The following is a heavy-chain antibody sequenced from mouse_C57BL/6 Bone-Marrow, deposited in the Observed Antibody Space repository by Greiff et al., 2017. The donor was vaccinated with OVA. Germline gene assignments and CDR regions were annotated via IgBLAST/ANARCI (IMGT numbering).Heavy chain of an antibody. J-gene: IGHJ2*01. CDR1: GFTFSSYA. CDR3: ARPAKWALDY. Sequence: EVKLVESGGGLVKPGGSLKLSCAASGFTFSSYAMSWVRQTPEKRLEWVATISDGGSYTYYPDNVKGRFTISRDNAKNNLYLQMRQLKSEDTAMYYCARPAKWALDYWGQGTTLTVSS. CDR2: ISDGGSYT. D-gene: IGHD1-3*01. V-gene: IGHV5-4*03.